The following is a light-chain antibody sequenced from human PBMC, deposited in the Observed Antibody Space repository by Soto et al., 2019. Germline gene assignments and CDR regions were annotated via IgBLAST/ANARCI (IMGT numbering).Light chain of an antibody. CDR1: QSVSSY. Sequence: EIVLTQSPATLSLSPGERATLSGRAIQSVSSYLAGYQQKPGQAPRLLIYDESTRATGIPARFSGSGSGTDFTLTISSLEPEDFAVYYCQQRSNWPPITFGQGTRLEIK. CDR3: QQRSNWPPIT. CDR2: DES. J-gene: IGKJ5*01. V-gene: IGKV3-11*01.